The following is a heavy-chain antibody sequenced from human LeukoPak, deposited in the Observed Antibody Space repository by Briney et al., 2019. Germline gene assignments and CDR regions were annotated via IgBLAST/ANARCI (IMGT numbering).Heavy chain of an antibody. CDR2: INNVVSST. CDR3: AREVSGDLWFNWFDP. J-gene: IGHJ5*02. D-gene: IGHD4-17*01. CDR1: RFSLSIHW. V-gene: IGHV3-74*01. Sequence: VGSLRLSCAPSRFSLSIHWMHWVPQVPQKGLVRGSRINNVVSSTTYADTVKGRFTISRDNAKNTLYLQMHSLRADDTAVYYCAREVSGDLWFNWFDPWGQGTLVTVSS.